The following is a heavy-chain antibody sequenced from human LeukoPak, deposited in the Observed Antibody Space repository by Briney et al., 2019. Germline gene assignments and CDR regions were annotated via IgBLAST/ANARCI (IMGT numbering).Heavy chain of an antibody. V-gene: IGHV5-51*01. J-gene: IGHJ4*02. Sequence: GESLKISCKGSGYSFTSYWIGWVRQMPGKGLEWMGIIYPGDSDTRYSPSFQGQVTISADKSISTAYLQWSSLKASDTAMYYCASLSYYYGSGSYYPDLFDYWGQGTLVTVSS. CDR2: IYPGDSDT. CDR1: GYSFTSYW. D-gene: IGHD3-10*01. CDR3: ASLSYYYGSGSYYPDLFDY.